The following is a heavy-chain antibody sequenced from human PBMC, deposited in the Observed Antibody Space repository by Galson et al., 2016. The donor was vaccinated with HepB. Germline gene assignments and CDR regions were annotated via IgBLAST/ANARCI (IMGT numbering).Heavy chain of an antibody. D-gene: IGHD5-12*01. Sequence: ETLSLTCTVSGGSIRSYYWSWIRQPPGKGLEWIGYIYYSGSANYNPSLKSRVSISVDTSKSQFSLKLTSVTAADTAVYYCTGDGGYDWFDYWGQGTLVTVSS. J-gene: IGHJ4*02. V-gene: IGHV4-59*01. CDR1: GGSIRSYY. CDR3: TGDGGYDWFDY. CDR2: IYYSGSA.